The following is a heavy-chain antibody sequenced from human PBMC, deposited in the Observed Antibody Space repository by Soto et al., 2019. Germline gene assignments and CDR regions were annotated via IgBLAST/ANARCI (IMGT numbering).Heavy chain of an antibody. CDR3: ARASPDILTGYYYYYYYMDV. Sequence: PGGFLRLSCAASGFTFSDYYMSWIRQAPGKGLEWVSYISSSGSTIYYADSVKGRFTISRDNAKNSLYLQMNSLRAEDTAVYYCARASPDILTGYYYYYYYMDVWGKGTTVTVSS. CDR1: GFTFSDYY. D-gene: IGHD3-9*01. CDR2: ISSSGSTI. V-gene: IGHV3-11*01. J-gene: IGHJ6*03.